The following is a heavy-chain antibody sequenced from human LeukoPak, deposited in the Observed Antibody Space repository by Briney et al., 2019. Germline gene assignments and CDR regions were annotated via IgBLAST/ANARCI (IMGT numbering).Heavy chain of an antibody. V-gene: IGHV4-4*07. Sequence: TASETLSLTCTVSGGSISSYYWSWIRQPPGKGLEWIGRIYTSGSTNYNPSLKSRVTMSVDTSKNQFSLKLSSVTAADTAVYYCARVGGSYLVLDYWGQGTLVTVSS. CDR2: IYTSGST. D-gene: IGHD1-26*01. CDR1: GGSISSYY. J-gene: IGHJ4*02. CDR3: ARVGGSYLVLDY.